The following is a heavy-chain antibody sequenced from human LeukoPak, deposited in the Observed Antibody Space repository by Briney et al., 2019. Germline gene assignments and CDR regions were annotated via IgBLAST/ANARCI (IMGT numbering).Heavy chain of an antibody. Sequence: PGGSLRLSCAASGFTFSNAWMSWVRQAPGKGLEWVSYISSSGSTIYYADSVKGRFTISRDNAKNSLYLQMNSLRAEDTAVYYCARDLLDGMDVWGKGTTVTVSS. CDR2: ISSSGSTI. D-gene: IGHD3-3*01. CDR1: GFTFSNAW. CDR3: ARDLLDGMDV. V-gene: IGHV3-11*04. J-gene: IGHJ6*04.